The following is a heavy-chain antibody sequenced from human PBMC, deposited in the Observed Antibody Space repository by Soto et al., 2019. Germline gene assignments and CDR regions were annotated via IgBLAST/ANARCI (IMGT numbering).Heavy chain of an antibody. D-gene: IGHD5-18*01. CDR2: IYYSGST. J-gene: IGHJ4*02. V-gene: IGHV4-39*07. Sequence: SETLSLTCTVSGGSISSSSYYWGWIRQPPGKGLEWIGSIYYSGSTYYNPSLKSRVTISVDTSKNQFSLKLSSVTAADTAVYYCARQDTAMVPIDYWGQGTLVTVS. CDR1: GGSISSSSYY. CDR3: ARQDTAMVPIDY.